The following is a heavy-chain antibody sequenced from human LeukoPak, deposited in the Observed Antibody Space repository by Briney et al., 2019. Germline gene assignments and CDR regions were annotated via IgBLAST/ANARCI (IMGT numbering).Heavy chain of an antibody. CDR2: IYYSGST. J-gene: IGHJ3*02. V-gene: IGHV4-39*07. Sequence: SETLSLTCTVSGGSISSSSYYWGWVRQPPGTGLEWIGSIYYSGSTYYNPSLKSRVTISVDKSKNQFSLKLSSVTAADTAVYYCARVSGSYGDAFDIWGQGTMVTVSS. CDR1: GGSISSSSYY. D-gene: IGHD1-26*01. CDR3: ARVSGSYGDAFDI.